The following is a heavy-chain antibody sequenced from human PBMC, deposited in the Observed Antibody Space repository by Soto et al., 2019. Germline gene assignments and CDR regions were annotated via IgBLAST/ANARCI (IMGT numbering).Heavy chain of an antibody. V-gene: IGHV1-3*01. CDR2: INAGNGNT. D-gene: IGHD6-19*01. CDR3: ARDQSRGSGWYYYGMDV. Sequence: ASVKVSCKASGYTFTSYSMHWVRQAPGQRLEWMGWINAGNGNTKYSQKFQGRVTITRDTSASTAYMELSSLRSEDTAVYYCARDQSRGSGWYYYGMDVWGQGTTVTVSS. J-gene: IGHJ6*02. CDR1: GYTFTSYS.